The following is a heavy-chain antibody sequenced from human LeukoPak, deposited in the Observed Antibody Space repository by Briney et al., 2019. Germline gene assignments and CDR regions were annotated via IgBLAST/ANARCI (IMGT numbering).Heavy chain of an antibody. CDR3: AIFSSGVVQLVGSDDAFDI. V-gene: IGHV1-69*05. Sequence: SVKVSCKASGGTFSSYAISWVRQAPGQGLEWMGRIIPIFGTANYAQKFQGRVTITTDESTSTAYMELSSLRSEDTAVYYCAIFSSGVVQLVGSDDAFDIWGQGTMVTVSS. CDR2: IIPIFGTA. J-gene: IGHJ3*02. CDR1: GGTFSSYA. D-gene: IGHD6-13*01.